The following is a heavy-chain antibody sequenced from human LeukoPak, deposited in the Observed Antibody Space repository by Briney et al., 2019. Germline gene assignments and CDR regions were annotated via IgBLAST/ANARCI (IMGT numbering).Heavy chain of an antibody. Sequence: GGSLRLSCAASGFTFSSNTMNWVRQAPGKGLEWVSSISSSSSYMKYADSVRGRFTISRDNAKNSLYLQMNSLRAQDTAVYYCASEDYYDSSAYYYRNFQHWGQGTLVTVSS. CDR2: ISSSSSYM. V-gene: IGHV3-21*01. D-gene: IGHD3-22*01. CDR1: GFTFSSNT. J-gene: IGHJ1*01. CDR3: ASEDYYDSSAYYYRNFQH.